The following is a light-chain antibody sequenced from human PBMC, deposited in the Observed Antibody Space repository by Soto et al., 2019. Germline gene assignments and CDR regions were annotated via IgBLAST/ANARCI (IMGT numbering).Light chain of an antibody. CDR1: QSISKW. J-gene: IGKJ1*01. Sequence: IHMTHAPSTLSASVGDIVFITCRASQSISKWLAWYQQKPGRAPNFLIYDASTLESGVPSRFSGSGSGTEFTLTITNLQPDDFATFYCQQYSTFPRTFGQGTKVGIK. CDR3: QQYSTFPRT. CDR2: DAS. V-gene: IGKV1-5*01.